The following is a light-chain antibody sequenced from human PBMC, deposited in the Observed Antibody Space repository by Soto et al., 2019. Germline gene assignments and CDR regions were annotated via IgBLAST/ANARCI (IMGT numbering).Light chain of an antibody. J-gene: IGKJ2*01. Sequence: EIVLTQSPGTLSLSPGERATLSCRASQRVSSSYLAWYHQKPGQAPRLLFYGASSRATGIPDRFSGSGSGTDFTITISRLEPEDFAVYYCQQYGSSPYTFGQGTKLEI. CDR2: GAS. CDR1: QRVSSSY. CDR3: QQYGSSPYT. V-gene: IGKV3-20*01.